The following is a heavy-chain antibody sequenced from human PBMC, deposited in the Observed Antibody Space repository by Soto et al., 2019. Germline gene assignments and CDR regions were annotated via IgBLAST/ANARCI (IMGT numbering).Heavy chain of an antibody. CDR1: GFTFSDYA. CDR3: AKGRTYFDF. Sequence: EVVLLQSGGDLVQPGGSLSLSCAPSGFTFSDYAMPWVRQAPGKGLEWVSDISDGDGDTHYADSVRGRFVISRDNSKNTLFLEMNSLRAEDAAVYYCAKGRTYFDFWGQGSLVTVSS. J-gene: IGHJ4*02. CDR2: ISDGDGDT. V-gene: IGHV3-23*01.